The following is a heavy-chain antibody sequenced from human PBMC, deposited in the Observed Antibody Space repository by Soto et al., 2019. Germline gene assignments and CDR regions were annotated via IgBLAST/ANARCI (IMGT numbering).Heavy chain of an antibody. Sequence: GGSLRLSCAASGFTFSSYAMSWVRQAPGKGLEWVSAISGSGGDTYHADSVKGRFTISRDNPKNTLFLQMNRPRADDTALYYCAKGSASGSPYYFDFWGQGALVTVSS. CDR3: AKGSASGSPYYFDF. V-gene: IGHV3-23*01. D-gene: IGHD6-25*01. J-gene: IGHJ4*02. CDR1: GFTFSSYA. CDR2: ISGSGGDT.